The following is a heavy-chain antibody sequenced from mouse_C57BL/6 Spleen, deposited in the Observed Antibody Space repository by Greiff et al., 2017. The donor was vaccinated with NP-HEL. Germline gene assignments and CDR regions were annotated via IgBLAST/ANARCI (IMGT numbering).Heavy chain of an antibody. Sequence: EVQLQESGPGLVKPSQSLSLTCSVTGYSITSGYYWNWIRQFPGNKLEWMGYISYDGSNNYNPSLKNRISITRDTSKNQFFLKLNSVTTEDTATYYCARGPRLFDYWGQGTTLTVSS. CDR2: ISYDGSN. J-gene: IGHJ2*01. CDR1: GYSITSGYY. V-gene: IGHV3-6*01. CDR3: ARGPRLFDY.